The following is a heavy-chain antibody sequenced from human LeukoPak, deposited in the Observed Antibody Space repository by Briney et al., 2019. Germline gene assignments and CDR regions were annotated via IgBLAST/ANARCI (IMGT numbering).Heavy chain of an antibody. V-gene: IGHV4-34*01. CDR3: ARDTESYCGGDCPLY. J-gene: IGHJ4*02. CDR2: INHSGST. CDR1: GGSFSGYY. D-gene: IGHD2-21*02. Sequence: SETLSLTCAVYGGSFSGYYWSWIRQPPGKGLEWIGEINHSGSTNYNPSLKSRVTISVDTSKNQFSLKLSSVTAADTAVYYCARDTESYCGGDCPLYWGQGTLVTVSS.